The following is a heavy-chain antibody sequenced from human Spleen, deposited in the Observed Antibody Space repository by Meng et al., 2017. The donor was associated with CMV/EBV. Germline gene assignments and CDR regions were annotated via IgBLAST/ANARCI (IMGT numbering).Heavy chain of an antibody. D-gene: IGHD1-26*01. CDR1: GTSMKSGGYF. J-gene: IGHJ4*02. Sequence: SETLSLTCSVSGTSMKSGGYFWSWIRQLPGHGREWIGYIYYNGHTYYNPSLKSRLTMSVDTSTKQFSLNLTSVTAADTAVYFCARVVGWDRLMYVGYYFDHWGQGTTVTVSS. CDR3: ARVVGWDRLMYVGYYFDH. CDR2: IYYNGHT. V-gene: IGHV4-31*03.